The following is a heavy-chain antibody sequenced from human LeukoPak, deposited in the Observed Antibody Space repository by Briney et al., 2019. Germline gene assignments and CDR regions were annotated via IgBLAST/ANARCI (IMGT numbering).Heavy chain of an antibody. D-gene: IGHD3-16*01. CDR2: ISYDGSNK. Sequence: PGRSLRLSCAASGFTFSSYAMHWVRQAPGKGLEWVAVISYDGSNKYYADSVKGRFTISRDNSKNTLYLQMNSLRAEDTAVYYCAREGGSYGYFDYWGQGTLVTVSS. J-gene: IGHJ4*02. CDR1: GFTFSSYA. CDR3: AREGGSYGYFDY. V-gene: IGHV3-30-3*01.